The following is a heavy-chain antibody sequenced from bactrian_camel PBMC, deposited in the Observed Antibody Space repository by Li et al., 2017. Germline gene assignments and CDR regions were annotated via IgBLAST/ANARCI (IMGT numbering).Heavy chain of an antibody. J-gene: IGHJ6*01. V-gene: IGHV3S40*01. CDR2: INSIDGST. CDR3: ATVRLWGRSWWDDFDY. Sequence: VQLVESGEALVQPGGSLRLSCAASGFAASRHAMSWVRQAPGKGLEWVSQINSIDGSTYYANSVKGRFTISQDNARNMLYLQLDSLKTEDTAMYYCATVRLWGRSWWDDFDYWGQGTQVTVS. D-gene: IGHD6*01. CDR1: GFAASRHA.